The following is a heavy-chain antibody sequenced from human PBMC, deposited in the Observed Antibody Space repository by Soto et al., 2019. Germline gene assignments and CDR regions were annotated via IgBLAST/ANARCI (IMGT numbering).Heavy chain of an antibody. J-gene: IGHJ6*02. CDR1: GFTYTDVA. V-gene: IGHV3-30*09. Sequence: VQLVESGGGEVQPGRSLRISCAASGFTYTDVALHWVRQAPGKGLEWVAIISYDGSDKYYADSVKGRFAISRDNPKNTLYLEMNSLRPEDTAVYFCARRAWDSYYAIDVWGQGTTVTVFS. CDR3: ARRAWDSYYAIDV. CDR2: ISYDGSDK. D-gene: IGHD3-22*01.